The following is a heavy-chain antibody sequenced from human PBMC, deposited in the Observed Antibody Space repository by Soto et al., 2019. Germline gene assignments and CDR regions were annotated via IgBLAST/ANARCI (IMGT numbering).Heavy chain of an antibody. CDR2: IKSKTDGGTI. V-gene: IGHV3-15*01. J-gene: IGHJ4*02. CDR3: TTAHPRGPDY. CDR1: GFTFSNAW. D-gene: IGHD5-12*01. Sequence: GSLRLSCAASGFTFSNAWMNWVRQAPGKGLEWVGLIKSKTDGGTIDYPAPVKGRFIISRDDSRDTLYLQMNSLKTEDTAVYYCTTAHPRGPDYWGQGTLVTVSS.